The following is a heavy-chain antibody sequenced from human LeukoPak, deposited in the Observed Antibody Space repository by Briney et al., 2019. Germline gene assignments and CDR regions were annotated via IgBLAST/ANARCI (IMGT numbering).Heavy chain of an antibody. CDR3: ARPNIIITIFGVVNRHAFDI. D-gene: IGHD3-3*01. CDR2: INPSGGST. CDR1: GYAFTSYY. Sequence: ASVKVSCKASGYAFTSYYMHWVRQAPGQGLEWMGLINPSGGSTSYAQKFQGRVTMTRDTSTSTVYMELRSLRSDDTAVYYCARPNIIITIFGVVNRHAFDIWGQGTMVTVSS. J-gene: IGHJ3*02. V-gene: IGHV1-46*01.